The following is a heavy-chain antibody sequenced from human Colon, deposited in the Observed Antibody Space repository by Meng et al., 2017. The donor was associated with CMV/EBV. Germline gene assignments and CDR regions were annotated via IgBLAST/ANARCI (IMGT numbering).Heavy chain of an antibody. V-gene: IGHV3-7*01. D-gene: IGHD3-22*01. Sequence: GGSLRLSCAASGFTFSSYWMNWVRQAPGKGLEWVANTKEDGSQTYYVDSVKGRFTISRDNAKNSLDLHMNSLRAEDSAVYYCARDTITVIDYWGQGTLVTVSS. CDR2: TKEDGSQT. CDR3: ARDTITVIDY. CDR1: GFTFSSYW. J-gene: IGHJ4*02.